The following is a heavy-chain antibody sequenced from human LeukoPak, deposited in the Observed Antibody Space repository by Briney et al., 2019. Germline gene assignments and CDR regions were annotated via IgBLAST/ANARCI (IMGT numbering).Heavy chain of an antibody. CDR1: GFTFSSYA. CDR3: AKGIAAAGRYDYFDY. CDR2: ISGSGGST. Sequence: GVSLRLSCAASGFTFSSYAMSWVGQAPGNGLEWVSAISGSGGSTYYADSVKGRFTSSRDISKNTLYLQMNSLRAEDTAVYYCAKGIAAAGRYDYFDYWGQGTLVTVSS. J-gene: IGHJ4*02. V-gene: IGHV3-23*01. D-gene: IGHD6-13*01.